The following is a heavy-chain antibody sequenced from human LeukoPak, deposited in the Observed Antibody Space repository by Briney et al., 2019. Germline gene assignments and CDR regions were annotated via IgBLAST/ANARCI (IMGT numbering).Heavy chain of an antibody. J-gene: IGHJ4*02. CDR2: ISAYNGNT. CDR3: ARVVTAINNLDY. Sequence: ASVNVSCTASGYTFTSYGISWVRQAPGQGLEWMGWISAYNGNTNYAQKLQGRVTMTTDTSTSTAYMELRSLRSDDTAVYYCARVVTAINNLDYWGQGTLVTVSS. CDR1: GYTFTSYG. V-gene: IGHV1-18*01. D-gene: IGHD2-21*02.